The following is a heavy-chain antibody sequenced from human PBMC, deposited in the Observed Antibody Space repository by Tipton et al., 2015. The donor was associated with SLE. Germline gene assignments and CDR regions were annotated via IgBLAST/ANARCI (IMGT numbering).Heavy chain of an antibody. Sequence: TLSLTCTVSGGSISSNSYYWNWIRQPAGKGLEWIGRTYSSGGSYYNPSLESRVNISIDTSRNQFSLHLRSVTAADTAVYYCMRRGRWELSEDFWGQGALVTVSS. CDR1: GGSISSNSYY. CDR3: MRRGRWELSEDF. J-gene: IGHJ4*02. V-gene: IGHV4-61*02. D-gene: IGHD1-26*01. CDR2: TYSSGGS.